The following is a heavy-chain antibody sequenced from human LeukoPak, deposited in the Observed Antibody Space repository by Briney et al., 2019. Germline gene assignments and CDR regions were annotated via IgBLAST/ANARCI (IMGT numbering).Heavy chain of an antibody. D-gene: IGHD3-9*01. CDR2: ISAHNDNT. Sequence: ASVKVSCKASGYTFTSYGISWVRQAPGQGLEWMGWISAHNDNTNYAQKFQGRVIMTTDTSTSTAYMELRSLRSEDTAVYYCATKYFVPRGAFDIWGQGTMVTVSS. V-gene: IGHV1-18*01. CDR3: ATKYFVPRGAFDI. CDR1: GYTFTSYG. J-gene: IGHJ3*02.